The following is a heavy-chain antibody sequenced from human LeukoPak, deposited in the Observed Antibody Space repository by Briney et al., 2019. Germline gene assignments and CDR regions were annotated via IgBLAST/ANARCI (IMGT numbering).Heavy chain of an antibody. D-gene: IGHD3-10*01. CDR3: ARDLSFVSIIMVRGVIKGEFDY. CDR2: INPNSGGT. J-gene: IGHJ4*02. CDR1: GYTFTGYY. Sequence: ASVKVSCKASGYTFTGYYMHWVRQAPGQGLEWMGWINPNSGGTNYAQKFQGRVTMTRDTSISTAYMELSRLRSDDTAVYYCARDLSFVSIIMVRGVIKGEFDYWGQGTLVTVSS. V-gene: IGHV1-2*02.